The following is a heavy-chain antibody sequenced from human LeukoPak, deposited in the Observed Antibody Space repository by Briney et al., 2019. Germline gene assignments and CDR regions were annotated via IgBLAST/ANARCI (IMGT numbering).Heavy chain of an antibody. CDR1: GGSISSSSYY. D-gene: IGHD6-13*01. Sequence: PSETLSLTCTVSGGSISSSSYYWGWIRQPPGKGLEWIGSIYYSGSTYYNPSLKSRVTISVDTSKNQFSLKLSSVTAADTAVYYCARGEAAAAADWYFDLWGRGTLSLSPQ. CDR3: ARGEAAAAADWYFDL. V-gene: IGHV4-39*07. CDR2: IYYSGST. J-gene: IGHJ2*01.